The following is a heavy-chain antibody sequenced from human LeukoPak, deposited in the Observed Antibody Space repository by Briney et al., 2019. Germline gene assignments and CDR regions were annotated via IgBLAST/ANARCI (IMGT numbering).Heavy chain of an antibody. V-gene: IGHV1-2*02. CDR1: GYTFTGYY. CDR2: INPNSGGT. D-gene: IGHD3-3*01. Sequence: ASVKVSCKASGYTFTGYYMHWGRQARGEGGERMGWINPNSGGTNYAQKFQGRVTITRDTSTRKDYMELSRLRSDDTAVYYCARDWSGYRQNNNDYWGQGTLVTVSS. CDR3: ARDWSGYRQNNNDY. J-gene: IGHJ4*02.